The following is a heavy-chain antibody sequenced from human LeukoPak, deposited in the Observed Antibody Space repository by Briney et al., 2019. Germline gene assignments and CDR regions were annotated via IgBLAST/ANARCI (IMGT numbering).Heavy chain of an antibody. J-gene: IGHJ4*02. CDR1: GGTFGSYA. V-gene: IGHV1-69*05. CDR2: IIPIFGTA. Sequence: GSSVKVSCKASGGTFGSYAISWVRQAPGQGLEWMGGIIPIFGTANYAQKFQGRVTITTDESTSTAYMELSSLRSEDTAVYYCARSHTIFGVVFFDYWGQGTLVTVSS. CDR3: ARSHTIFGVVFFDY. D-gene: IGHD3-3*01.